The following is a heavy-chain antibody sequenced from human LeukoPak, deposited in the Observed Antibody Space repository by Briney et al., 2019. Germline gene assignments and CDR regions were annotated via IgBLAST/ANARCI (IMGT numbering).Heavy chain of an antibody. Sequence: GGSLRLSCSAFGFAFDKYAMIWVRQAPEKGLEWVSTIDSDSARTYYADSVNGRFTISRDNYKNILYLQLNSLRAEDTAVYYCSARQPLYGMHFWSQGTTVTVSS. CDR2: IDSDSART. CDR3: SARQPLYGMHF. CDR1: GFAFDKYA. V-gene: IGHV3-23*01. J-gene: IGHJ6*02. D-gene: IGHD6-13*01.